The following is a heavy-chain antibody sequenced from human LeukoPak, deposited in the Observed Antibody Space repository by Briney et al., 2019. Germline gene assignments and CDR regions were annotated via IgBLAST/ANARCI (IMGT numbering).Heavy chain of an antibody. J-gene: IGHJ6*03. D-gene: IGHD2/OR15-2a*01. CDR2: IYTSGST. V-gene: IGHV4-61*02. CDR1: GGSISSGSYY. CDR3: ARSGYGITSQNIVPFYYYYYMDV. Sequence: SETLSLTCTVSGGSISSGSYYWSWIRQPTGKGLEWIGRIYTSGSTNYNPSLKSRVTISVDTSKNQFSLKLSSVTAADTAVYYCARSGYGITSQNIVPFYYYYYMDVWGKGTTVTISS.